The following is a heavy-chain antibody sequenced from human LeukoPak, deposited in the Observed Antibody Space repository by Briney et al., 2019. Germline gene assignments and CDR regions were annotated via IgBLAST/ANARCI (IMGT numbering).Heavy chain of an antibody. CDR2: INSDGSST. Sequence: PGRSLRLSCAASGFTFSSYAMHWVRQAPGKGLVWVSRINSDGSSTSYADSVKGRFTISRDNAKNTLYLQMSSLRAEDTAVYYCARVSMGYYENYWGQGTLVTVSS. CDR1: GFTFSSYA. CDR3: ARVSMGYYENY. V-gene: IGHV3-74*01. J-gene: IGHJ4*02. D-gene: IGHD3-3*01.